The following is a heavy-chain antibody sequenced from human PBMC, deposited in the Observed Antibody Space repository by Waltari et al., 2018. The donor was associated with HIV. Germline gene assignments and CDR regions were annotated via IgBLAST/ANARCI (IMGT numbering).Heavy chain of an antibody. CDR2: INHAGNT. J-gene: IGHJ4*02. V-gene: IGHV4-34*01. CDR3: ARRAPMAYFDY. Sequence: QVQLNQWGAGLLKPSETLYLTCAVYGGSFRRNYWTGIRQPPGKGLEWSGEINHAGNTNYNPSVKSRLTMSVDTSMNQFSLKLTSVTAADTALYYCARRAPMAYFDYWGQGSLVTVSS. D-gene: IGHD2-8*01. CDR1: GGSFRRNY.